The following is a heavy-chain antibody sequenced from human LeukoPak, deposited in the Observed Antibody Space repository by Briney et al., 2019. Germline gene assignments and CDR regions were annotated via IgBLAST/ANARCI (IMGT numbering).Heavy chain of an antibody. CDR3: AREESSSRRTAYSCAY. Sequence: SETLSLTCTVSGGSISSHYWSWIRQPPGKELEWIGYIYYSGSTNYNPSLKSRVTISVDTSKNQFSLKLSSVTAADTAVYYCAREESSSRRTAYSCAYCAQGTLSTVSS. J-gene: IGHJ4*02. CDR2: IYYSGST. CDR1: GGSISSHY. V-gene: IGHV4-59*11. D-gene: IGHD6-13*01.